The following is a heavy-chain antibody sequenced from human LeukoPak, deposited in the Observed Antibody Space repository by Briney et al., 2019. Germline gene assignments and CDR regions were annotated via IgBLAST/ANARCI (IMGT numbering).Heavy chain of an antibody. D-gene: IGHD3-10*01. V-gene: IGHV4-34*01. J-gene: IGHJ6*03. CDR3: ARLGRYYGSGSYRAYYYYYMDV. CDR1: GGSFSGYY. Sequence: PSETLSLTCAVYGGSFSGYYWSWIRQPPGKGLEWIGEINHSGSTNYNPSLKSRVTISVDTSKNQFSLKLSSVTAADTAVYYCARLGRYYGSGSYRAYYYYYMDVWGKGTTVTISS. CDR2: INHSGST.